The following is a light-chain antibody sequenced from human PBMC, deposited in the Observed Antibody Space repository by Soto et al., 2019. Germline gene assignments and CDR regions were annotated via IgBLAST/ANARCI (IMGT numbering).Light chain of an antibody. V-gene: IGKV3-20*01. CDR2: GAS. Sequence: EIVLTQSPATLSLSPGARATLSCRASQSVSSYLAWCQQKPGQAPRLLIYGASSRATGIPDRFSGSGSGTDGTITISRLEPEDGEVYDGQQYGHSPQTFGQGTKVDIK. J-gene: IGKJ1*01. CDR3: QQYGHSPQT. CDR1: QSVSSY.